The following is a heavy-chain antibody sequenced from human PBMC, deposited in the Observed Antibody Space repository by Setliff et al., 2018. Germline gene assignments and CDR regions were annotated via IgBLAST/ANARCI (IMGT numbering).Heavy chain of an antibody. CDR2: IRSKADSYAT. V-gene: IGHV3-73*01. CDR1: GFTFSAHY. D-gene: IGHD4-17*01. J-gene: IGHJ4*02. Sequence: PGGSLRLSCAASGFTFSAHYMDWLRQAPGKGLEWVGRIRSKADSYATAYAASVKARFIISRDDSKNTAYLQVNSLKTEDTAVYYCAITMTTGVDFFDYWGQGTLVTVSS. CDR3: AITMTTGVDFFDY.